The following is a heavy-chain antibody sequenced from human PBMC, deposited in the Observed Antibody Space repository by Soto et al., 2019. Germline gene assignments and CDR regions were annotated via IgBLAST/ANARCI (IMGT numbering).Heavy chain of an antibody. CDR2: IIPIFGTP. CDR1: GGTFSSYA. D-gene: IGHD3-16*01. V-gene: IGHV1-69*12. CDR3: AFTLSANYYYGTDV. J-gene: IGHJ6*02. Sequence: QVQLVQSGAEVKKPGSSVKVSCKASGGTFSSYAISWVRQAPGQRLEWMGGIIPIFGTPDYAQKFQGRVTITADESTSTAYMELSSLRSEDTAEYYCAFTLSANYYYGTDVWGQGTTVTVSS.